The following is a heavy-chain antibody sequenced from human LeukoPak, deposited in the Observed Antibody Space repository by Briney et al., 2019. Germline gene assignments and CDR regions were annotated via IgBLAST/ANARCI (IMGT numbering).Heavy chain of an antibody. CDR3: AKDPPSELGPYYFDY. Sequence: GGSVRLSCAASGFTFSSYAMSWVRQAPGKGLEWVSAISGSGGSTYYADSVKGRFAISRDNSKNTLYLQMNSLRAEDTAVYYCAKDPPSELGPYYFDYWGQGTLVTVSS. J-gene: IGHJ4*02. D-gene: IGHD1-14*01. CDR2: ISGSGGST. V-gene: IGHV3-23*01. CDR1: GFTFSSYA.